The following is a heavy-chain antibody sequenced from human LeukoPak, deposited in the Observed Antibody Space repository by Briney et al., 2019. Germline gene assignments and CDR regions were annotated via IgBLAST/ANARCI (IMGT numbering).Heavy chain of an antibody. D-gene: IGHD4-17*01. CDR3: ARHVDYGDRLY. CDR1: GGSITSGNYC. V-gene: IGHV4-39*01. Sequence: SETLSLTCTVSGGSITSGNYCWGWIRQPPGKGLEWIGTIYYSGNTYYNPSLESRVTISLDTSKNQFSLKLNSVTAADTAVYYCARHVDYGDRLYWGQGTLVTVSS. J-gene: IGHJ4*02. CDR2: IYYSGNT.